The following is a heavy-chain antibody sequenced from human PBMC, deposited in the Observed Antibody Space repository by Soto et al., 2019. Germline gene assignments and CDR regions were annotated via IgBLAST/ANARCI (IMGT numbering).Heavy chain of an antibody. J-gene: IGHJ4*02. Sequence: QVQLVQSGAEVKKPGSSVTVSCKASGDTFNTYSISWVRQAPGQGLEWMGGIIPIFGTANYAQNFQDRVTITADASTNTAYMDLSGLRPDDTAVYYCARDPCISTTCFHDYWGQGTLVTVSS. CDR2: IIPIFGTA. CDR3: ARDPCISTTCFHDY. D-gene: IGHD2-2*01. V-gene: IGHV1-69*12. CDR1: GDTFNTYS.